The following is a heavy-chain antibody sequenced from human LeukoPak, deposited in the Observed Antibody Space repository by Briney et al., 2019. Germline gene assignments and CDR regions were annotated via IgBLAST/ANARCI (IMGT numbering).Heavy chain of an antibody. CDR3: ARHQWVPAFDI. J-gene: IGHJ3*02. V-gene: IGHV4-61*05. D-gene: IGHD1-26*01. CDR2: IYYSGST. Sequence: SESLSLTCGVSGGSINTNTFYWNWIRQPPGKGLEWIGYIYYSGSTNYNPSLKSRVTISIDTSKNQFSLKLSSVTAADTAVYYCARHQWVPAFDIWGQGTMVTVSS. CDR1: GGSINTNTFY.